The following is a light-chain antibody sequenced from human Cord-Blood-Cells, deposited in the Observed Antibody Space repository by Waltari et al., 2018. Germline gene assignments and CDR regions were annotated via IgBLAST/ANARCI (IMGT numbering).Light chain of an antibody. V-gene: IGLV1-47*01. CDR3: AAWDDSLSGVV. CDR2: RNN. J-gene: IGLJ2*01. Sequence: QSVLTQPPSASGTPGQRVTISCSGSSSNIGSNYVYWYQQLPGTAPKLLTYRNNQRPSGVPGRFSGSKSGPSASLAISVLRCEDEADYYCAAWDDSLSGVVFGGGTKLTVL. CDR1: SSNIGSNY.